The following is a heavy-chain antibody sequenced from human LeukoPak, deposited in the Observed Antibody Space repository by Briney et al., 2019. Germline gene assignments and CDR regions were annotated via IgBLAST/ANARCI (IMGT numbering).Heavy chain of an antibody. D-gene: IGHD3-16*02. CDR2: ISAYNGNT. CDR3: ARVGFNARYTFDP. Sequence: GESLKISCKGSGYSFTSYYMHWVRQAPGQGLEWMGWISAYNGNTNYAQKLQGRVTMTTDTSTSTAYMELRSLRSDDTAVYYCARVGFNARYTFDPWGQGTLVTVSS. J-gene: IGHJ5*02. CDR1: GYSFTSYY. V-gene: IGHV1-18*04.